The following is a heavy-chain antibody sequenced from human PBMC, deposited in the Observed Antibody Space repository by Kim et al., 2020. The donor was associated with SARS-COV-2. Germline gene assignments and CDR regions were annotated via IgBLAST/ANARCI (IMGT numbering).Heavy chain of an antibody. V-gene: IGHV3-7*03. CDR1: QFTFSTYW. J-gene: IGHJ5*02. CDR2: IKQDGSEK. CDR3: ARDRGCSGSNCYSGLFWFDP. Sequence: GGSLRLSCAASQFTFSTYWMTWVRQAPGKGLEWVASIKQDGSEKYYVDSVKGRFIISRDNAKNSLYLQMNSLRAEDTAVYYCARDRGCSGSNCYSGLFWFDPWGQGTLVTVSS. D-gene: IGHD2-15*01.